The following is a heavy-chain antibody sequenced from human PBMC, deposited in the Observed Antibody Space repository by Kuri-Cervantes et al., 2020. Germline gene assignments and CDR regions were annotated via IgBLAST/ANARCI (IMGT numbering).Heavy chain of an antibody. D-gene: IGHD6-13*01. CDR3: ARGPYSSSWYSDYYGMDV. V-gene: IGHV4-59*12. J-gene: IGHJ6*02. CDR1: GGSFSGYY. Sequence: SETLSLTCAVYGGSFSGYYWSWIRQPPGKGLEWIGYIYYSGSTNYNPSLKSRVTISVDKSKNQFSLKLSSVTAADTAVYYCARGPYSSSWYSDYYGMDVWGQGTTVTVSS. CDR2: IYYSGST.